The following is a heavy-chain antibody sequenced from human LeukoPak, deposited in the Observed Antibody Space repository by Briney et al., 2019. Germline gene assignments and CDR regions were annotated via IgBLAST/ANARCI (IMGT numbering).Heavy chain of an antibody. D-gene: IGHD6-19*01. Sequence: NPSETLSLTCTVSGDSISSYYWSWIRQPPWKGLEWIGFIYYSGSTNYNPSLNSRVTISVDMSKNQFSLELNSVTAADTAVYYCARGRPVAGTLDYWGQGTLATVSS. CDR2: IYYSGST. V-gene: IGHV4-59*01. J-gene: IGHJ4*02. CDR3: ARGRPVAGTLDY. CDR1: GDSISSYY.